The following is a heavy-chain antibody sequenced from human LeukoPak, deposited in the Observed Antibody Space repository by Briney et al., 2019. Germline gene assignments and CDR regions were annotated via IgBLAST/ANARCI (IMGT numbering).Heavy chain of an antibody. CDR2: ISIYNVNT. D-gene: IGHD1-1*01. CDR1: GYTFTSYG. V-gene: IGHV1-18*04. CDR3: ARGWELDY. Sequence: GASVKVSCKASGYTFTSYGISWVRHAPGQGLEWMGWISIYNVNTNSAQTLQGRVTMTTDTSTSTAYMELRSLISDDTAVYYCARGWELDYWGQGTLVTVSS. J-gene: IGHJ4*02.